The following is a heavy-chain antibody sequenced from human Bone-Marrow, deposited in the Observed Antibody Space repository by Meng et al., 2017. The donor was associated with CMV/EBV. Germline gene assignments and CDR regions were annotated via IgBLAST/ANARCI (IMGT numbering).Heavy chain of an antibody. CDR1: GFTFSSYA. J-gene: IGHJ4*02. Sequence: GESLKISCAASGFTFSSYAMHWVRQAPGKGLEWVAVISYDGSNKYYADSVKGRFTISRDNSKNTLYLQMNSLRAEDTAVYYCAGLAAADPKSGYYFDYWGPGTLVTVSS. V-gene: IGHV3-30*04. CDR2: ISYDGSNK. D-gene: IGHD6-13*01. CDR3: AGLAAADPKSGYYFDY.